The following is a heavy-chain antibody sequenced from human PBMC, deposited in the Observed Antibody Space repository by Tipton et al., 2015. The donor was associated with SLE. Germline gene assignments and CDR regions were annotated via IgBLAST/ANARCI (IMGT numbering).Heavy chain of an antibody. Sequence: TLSLTCTVAGDSMDNYYWTWIRQPPGKGLEWIGTIYYSGNTYNNPFLKSRLSISIDKSKNQFSLKLSSVIAADTAVYFCARDGKPGIPYKYYAMDVWGQGSTVTVSS. D-gene: IGHD2-2*02. V-gene: IGHV4-59*01. CDR2: IYYSGNT. CDR1: GDSMDNYY. CDR3: ARDGKPGIPYKYYAMDV. J-gene: IGHJ6*02.